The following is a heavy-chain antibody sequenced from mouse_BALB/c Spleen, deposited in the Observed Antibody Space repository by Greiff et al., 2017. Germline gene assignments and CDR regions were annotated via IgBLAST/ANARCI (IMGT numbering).Heavy chain of an antibody. D-gene: IGHD2-3*01. CDR2: INPSNGRT. J-gene: IGHJ4*01. Sequence: QVQLQQPGAELVKPGASVKLSCKASGYTFTSYWMHWVKQRPGQGLEWIGEINPSNGRTNYNEKFKSKATLTVDKSSSTAYMQLSSLTSEDSAVYYCARGLLRYYYAMDYWGQGTSVTVSS. CDR1: GYTFTSYW. V-gene: IGHV1S81*02. CDR3: ARGLLRYYYAMDY.